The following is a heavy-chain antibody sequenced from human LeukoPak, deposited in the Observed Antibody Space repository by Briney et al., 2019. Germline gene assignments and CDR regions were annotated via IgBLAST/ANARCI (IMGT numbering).Heavy chain of an antibody. Sequence: GGSLRLSCAASGFTFSSYSMNWVRQAPGKGLEWVSSISSSSSCIYYADSVKGRFTISRDNAKNSLYLQMNSLRAEDTAVYYCAREGVTIFGVVINGDDYWGQGTLVTVSS. CDR3: AREGVTIFGVVINGDDY. D-gene: IGHD3-3*01. J-gene: IGHJ4*02. CDR2: ISSSSSCI. CDR1: GFTFSSYS. V-gene: IGHV3-21*01.